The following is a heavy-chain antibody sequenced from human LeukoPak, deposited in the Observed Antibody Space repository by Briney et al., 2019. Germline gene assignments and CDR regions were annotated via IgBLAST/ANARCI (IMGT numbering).Heavy chain of an antibody. CDR1: GFTFSSYA. D-gene: IGHD7-27*01. CDR2: MSGSGGST. J-gene: IGHJ4*02. V-gene: IGHV3-23*01. Sequence: GGPLRLSCAASGFTFSSYAMSWVRQAPGKGLEWVSTMSGSGGSTYYADSVKGRFTISRDNSKNTLFLQMNSLRAEDTAVYYCAKDLGLGISSYFDYWGQGTLVTVSS. CDR3: AKDLGLGISSYFDY.